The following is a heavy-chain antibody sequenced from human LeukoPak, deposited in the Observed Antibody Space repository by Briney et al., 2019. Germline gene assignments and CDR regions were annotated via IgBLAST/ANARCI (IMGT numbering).Heavy chain of an antibody. CDR3: ARQTPWVSGSPDY. Sequence: SETLSLTCTVSGGSISSYYWSWIRQPAGKGLEWIGRIFTSGRTDYIPSLSSRVTMSIDTSKNQFSLKLSSVTAADTAVYYCARQTPWVSGSPDYWGQGTLVTVSS. D-gene: IGHD1-26*01. CDR1: GGSISSYY. V-gene: IGHV4-4*07. J-gene: IGHJ4*02. CDR2: IFTSGRT.